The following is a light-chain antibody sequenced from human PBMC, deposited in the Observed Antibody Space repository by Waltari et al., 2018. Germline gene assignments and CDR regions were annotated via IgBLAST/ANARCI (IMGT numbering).Light chain of an antibody. CDR2: HNN. V-gene: IGLV1-51*01. Sequence: QSVLTQPPSVSAAPGQRVTISCSGGSSNIGNNDVSWYQQFPGTAPTLLITHNNKRPFGIPDRFSGSKSGTSATLGITGLQTGDEADYYCATWDSRLSVVVFGGGTKVTVL. J-gene: IGLJ3*02. CDR1: SSNIGNND. CDR3: ATWDSRLSVVV.